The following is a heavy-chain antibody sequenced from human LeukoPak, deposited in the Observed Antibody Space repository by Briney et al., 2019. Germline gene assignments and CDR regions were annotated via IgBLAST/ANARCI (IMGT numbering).Heavy chain of an antibody. V-gene: IGHV1-69*04. CDR3: ASLQLASYYYYYGMDV. CDR2: IIPILGIA. J-gene: IGHJ6*02. Sequence: SVKVSCKASGGTFSSYAISWVRQAPGQGLEWMGRIIPILGIANYAQKFQGRVTITADKSTSTAYMELSSLRSEDTAVYYCASLQLASYYYYYGMDVWGQGTTVTVSS. CDR1: GGTFSSYA. D-gene: IGHD6-6*01.